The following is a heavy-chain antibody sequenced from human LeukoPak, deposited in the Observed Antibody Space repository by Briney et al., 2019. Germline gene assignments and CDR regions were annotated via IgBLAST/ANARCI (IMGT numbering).Heavy chain of an antibody. V-gene: IGHV3-23*01. D-gene: IGHD2-2*01. CDR1: GFTFSSYA. Sequence: PGGSLRLSCAASGFTFSSYAMSWVRQAPGKGLEWVSAISGSGGSTYYADSVKGRFTISRDNSKNTLYLQMNSLRAEDTAVYYCAKVTDGYQLLSNFDYWGQGTLVTVSS. CDR2: ISGSGGST. CDR3: AKVTDGYQLLSNFDY. J-gene: IGHJ4*02.